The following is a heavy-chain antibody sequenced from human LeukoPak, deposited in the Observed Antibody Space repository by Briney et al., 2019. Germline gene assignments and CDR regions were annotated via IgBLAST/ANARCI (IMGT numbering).Heavy chain of an antibody. Sequence: ASVTVPFTSSVYTFTDYYMHWVRQAPGQGLEWMGWINPSSGDTNYAQKFQDRVTMTRDASISTAYMELSWLRADDTAIYYCARDVHDYGGNSGFDYWGQGSLVIVSS. CDR2: INPSSGDT. J-gene: IGHJ4*02. D-gene: IGHD4-23*01. CDR3: ARDVHDYGGNSGFDY. CDR1: VYTFTDYY. V-gene: IGHV1-2*02.